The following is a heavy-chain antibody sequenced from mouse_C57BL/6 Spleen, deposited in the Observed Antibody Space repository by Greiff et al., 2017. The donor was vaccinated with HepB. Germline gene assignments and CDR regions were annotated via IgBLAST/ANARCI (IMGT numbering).Heavy chain of an antibody. J-gene: IGHJ1*03. D-gene: IGHD4-1*02. CDR2: IDPEDGET. V-gene: IGHV14-2*01. Sequence: VQLQQSGAELVKPGASVKLSCTASGFNITDYYMHWVKQRTEQGLEWIGRIDPEDGETKYAPKFQGKATITADTSANTAYLQLSSLTSEDTAVYYCAPQLGSYWYFDVWGTGTTVTVSS. CDR1: GFNITDYY. CDR3: APQLGSYWYFDV.